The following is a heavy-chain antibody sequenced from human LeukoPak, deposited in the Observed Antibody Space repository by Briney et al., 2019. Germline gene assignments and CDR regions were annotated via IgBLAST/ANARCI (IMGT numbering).Heavy chain of an antibody. V-gene: IGHV4-59*01. D-gene: IGHD3-3*01. CDR2: IYYSGST. CDR3: AKVKLRFLEWPIGDY. J-gene: IGHJ4*02. CDR1: GGSISSYY. Sequence: SETLSLTCTVSGGSISSYYWSWIRQPPGKGLEWIGYIYYSGSTNYNPSLKSRVTISVDTSKNQFSLKLSSVTAADTAVYYCAKVKLRFLEWPIGDYWGQGTLVTVSS.